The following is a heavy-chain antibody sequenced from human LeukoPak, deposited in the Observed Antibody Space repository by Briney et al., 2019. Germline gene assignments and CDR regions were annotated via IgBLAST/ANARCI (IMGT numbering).Heavy chain of an antibody. CDR1: RYTFTDYY. Sequence: ASVKVSCKASRYTFTDYYIHWVRQAPGQGLEWMGWINPNSGGTNYAQKFQGRVTMTRDTSINTAHMELSSLRSDDTAVYYCARDLGLLIDGVEYYFDYWGQGTLVTVSS. D-gene: IGHD5-24*01. V-gene: IGHV1-2*02. J-gene: IGHJ4*02. CDR2: INPNSGGT. CDR3: ARDLGLLIDGVEYYFDY.